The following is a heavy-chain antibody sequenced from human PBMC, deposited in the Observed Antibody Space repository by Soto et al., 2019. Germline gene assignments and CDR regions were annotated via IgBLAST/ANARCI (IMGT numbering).Heavy chain of an antibody. CDR2: IYSGGSR. CDR3: ARSMMVRGVLFDL. Sequence: GGSLRLSCEVSGFSVSGNYMSWVRQAPGKGLDWVSVIYSGGSRYYADSVRGRFTISRDESQNTLYLQMNNLRAEDTAVYYCARSMMVRGVLFDLWGRGSLVTVSS. CDR1: GFSVSGNY. V-gene: IGHV3-53*01. J-gene: IGHJ4*02. D-gene: IGHD3-10*01.